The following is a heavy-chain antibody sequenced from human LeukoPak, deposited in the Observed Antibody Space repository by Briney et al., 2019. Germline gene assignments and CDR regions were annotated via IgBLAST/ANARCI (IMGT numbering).Heavy chain of an antibody. J-gene: IGHJ3*02. CDR2: ISSSSSYI. Sequence: GGSLRLSCAASGFTFSSYSMNWVRQAPGKGLEWVSSISSSSSYIYYADSVKGRFTISRDNAKNSLYLQTNSLRAEDTAVYYCARDPSNLRDIWFGPTAAAFDIWGQGTMVTVSS. CDR3: ARDPSNLRDIWFGPTAAAFDI. CDR1: GFTFSSYS. D-gene: IGHD3-10*01. V-gene: IGHV3-21*01.